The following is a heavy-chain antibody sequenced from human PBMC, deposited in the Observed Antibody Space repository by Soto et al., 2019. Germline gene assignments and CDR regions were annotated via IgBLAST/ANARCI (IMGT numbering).Heavy chain of an antibody. D-gene: IGHD3-10*01. CDR2: ISYDGYLK. J-gene: IGHJ6*02. CDR3: AKDFKVSGSHYGTLNYYYGMDV. Sequence: GALRLSGAASVFTFSTYGMQWVRQAPGKGLEWVAVISYDGYLKYYVDAVKGRFTVARDNSKNTLFLEMNSLRVEDTAVYFCAKDFKVSGSHYGTLNYYYGMDVWGQGTTVTVSS. CDR1: VFTFSTYG. V-gene: IGHV3-30*18.